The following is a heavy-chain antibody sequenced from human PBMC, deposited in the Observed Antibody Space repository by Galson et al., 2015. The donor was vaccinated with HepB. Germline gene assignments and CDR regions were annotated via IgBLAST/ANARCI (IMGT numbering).Heavy chain of an antibody. J-gene: IGHJ6*02. V-gene: IGHV3-33*01. CDR1: GFTFSSYG. Sequence: SLRLSCAASGFTFSSYGMHWVRQAPGKGLEWVAVIWYDGSKKYYADSVKGRFTISRDNSKNTLYLQMNSLRAEDTAVYYCAREDTMVRGVISLGMDVWGQGTTVTVSS. D-gene: IGHD3-10*01. CDR3: AREDTMVRGVISLGMDV. CDR2: IWYDGSKK.